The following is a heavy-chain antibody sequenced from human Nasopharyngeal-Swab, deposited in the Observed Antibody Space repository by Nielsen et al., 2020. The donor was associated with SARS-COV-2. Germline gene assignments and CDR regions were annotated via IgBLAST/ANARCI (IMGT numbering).Heavy chain of an antibody. CDR1: GFTCSSYG. Sequence: GGSLRLSCAASGFTCSSYGMHWVRQAPGKGLEWVAVISYDGSNKYYADSVKGRFTISRDNSKNTLYLQMNSLRAEDTAVYYCARANSSSWSFDYWGQGTLVTVSS. CDR2: ISYDGSNK. J-gene: IGHJ4*02. CDR3: ARANSSSWSFDY. V-gene: IGHV3-30*03. D-gene: IGHD6-13*01.